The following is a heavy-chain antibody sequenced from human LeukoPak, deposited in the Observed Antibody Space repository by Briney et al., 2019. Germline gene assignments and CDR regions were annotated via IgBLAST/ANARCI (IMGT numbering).Heavy chain of an antibody. CDR1: GFTFNAYY. CDR3: ARDWPGISLHFDL. J-gene: IGHJ2*01. V-gene: IGHV1-2*02. CDR2: INPNTGDT. Sequence: ASVTVSCKASGFTFNAYYIHWVRQAPGQGLEWMGWINPNTGDTNFAQKFQGRVAMTRDTSLSTAYMDLSRLTSDDTAVYYCARDWPGISLHFDLWGRGTLITVSS. D-gene: IGHD2-15*01.